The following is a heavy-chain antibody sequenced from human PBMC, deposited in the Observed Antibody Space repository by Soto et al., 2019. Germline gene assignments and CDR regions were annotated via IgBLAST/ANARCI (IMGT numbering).Heavy chain of an antibody. CDR1: GYTFTSYG. J-gene: IGHJ6*02. Sequence: QVQLVKSGAEVKKPGASVKVSCKASGYTFTSYGISWVRQAPGQGLEWMGWISAYNGNTNYAQKLQGRVTMTTDTSTSTAYMELRSLRSDDTAVYYCARGYGIYDFWSGPYYYYGMDFWGQGTTVTVSS. CDR3: ARGYGIYDFWSGPYYYYGMDF. CDR2: ISAYNGNT. D-gene: IGHD3-3*01. V-gene: IGHV1-18*01.